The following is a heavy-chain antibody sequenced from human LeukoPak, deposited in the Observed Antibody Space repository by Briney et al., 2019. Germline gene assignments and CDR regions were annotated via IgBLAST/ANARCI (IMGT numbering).Heavy chain of an antibody. CDR2: INPSGGST. D-gene: IGHD4-23*01. V-gene: IGHV1-46*01. J-gene: IGHJ5*02. Sequence: ASEKVSCKASGYTFTSYYMHWVRQAPGQGLEWMGIINPSGGSTSYAQEFQGRVTMTRDMSTSTDYMELSSLRSEDTAVYYCARDNSVEDTAWRFDPWGQGTLVTVSS. CDR1: GYTFTSYY. CDR3: ARDNSVEDTAWRFDP.